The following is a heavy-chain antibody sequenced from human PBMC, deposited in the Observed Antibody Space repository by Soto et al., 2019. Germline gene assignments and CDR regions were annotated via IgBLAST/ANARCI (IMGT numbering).Heavy chain of an antibody. Sequence: GGSLRLSCAASGFTFSDYYMSWLRQAPGKGLEWVSYISSSSSYTNYADSVKGRFTISRDNAKNSLYLQMNSLRAEDTAVYYCARSDPNYSSGWSPPDYWGQGTLVTVSS. J-gene: IGHJ4*02. CDR1: GFTFSDYY. V-gene: IGHV3-11*03. D-gene: IGHD6-19*01. CDR3: ARSDPNYSSGWSPPDY. CDR2: ISSSSSYT.